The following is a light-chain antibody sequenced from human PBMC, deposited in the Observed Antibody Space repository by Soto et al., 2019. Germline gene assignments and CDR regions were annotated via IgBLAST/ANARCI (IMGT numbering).Light chain of an antibody. CDR3: QRYGG. CDR1: QGVSSNY. V-gene: IGKV3-20*01. Sequence: EIVLTQSPGTLSLSPGERATLSCRASQGVSSNYLAWYQQKSGQAPRLLLYGTSSRATGIPERFSGSGSGTDFTLTISRLEPEDFAVYYCQRYGGFGQGTKVDIK. J-gene: IGKJ1*01. CDR2: GTS.